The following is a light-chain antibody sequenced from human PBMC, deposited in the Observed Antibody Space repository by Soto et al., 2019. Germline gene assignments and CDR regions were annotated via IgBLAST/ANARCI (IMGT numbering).Light chain of an antibody. CDR2: DTD. Sequence: QSVLTQPPSVSAAPGQKVTISCSGGGSNTGNNFVSWYQQFPETAPKLLIYDTDKRPSRIPDRFSGSKSGTSATLGITRLQTGDEADYYCGTWDSALSLWLFGGGTQLTVL. V-gene: IGLV1-51*01. CDR3: GTWDSALSLWL. CDR1: GSNTGNNF. J-gene: IGLJ3*02.